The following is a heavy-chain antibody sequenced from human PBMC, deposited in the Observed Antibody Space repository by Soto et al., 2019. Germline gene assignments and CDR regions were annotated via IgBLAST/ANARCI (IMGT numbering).Heavy chain of an antibody. V-gene: IGHV1-69*13. CDR1: GGTFSSYA. Sequence: SVKVSCKASGGTFSSYAISWVRQAPGKGLEWMGVFIPIFVSAHYAQKFQGRITITADESTSTAYMELSGLTSEDTAIYYCARNVSSDTTGFRGYDLWGQGTQVTVSS. CDR3: ARNVSSDTTGFRGYDL. D-gene: IGHD3-10*01. J-gene: IGHJ4*02. CDR2: FIPIFVSA.